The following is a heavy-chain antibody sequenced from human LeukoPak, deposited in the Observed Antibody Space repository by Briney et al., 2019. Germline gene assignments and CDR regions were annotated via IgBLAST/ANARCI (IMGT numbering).Heavy chain of an antibody. D-gene: IGHD2-2*01. J-gene: IGHJ4*02. CDR3: ASEYCSSTNCYDWYFDY. V-gene: IGHV1-2*02. CDR1: GNTFTGYY. CDR2: INPNSGGT. Sequence: ASVKVSCKASGNTFTGYYMHWVRQAPGQGLEWMGWINPNSGGTNYAQKFQGRVTMTRDTSISTAYMELSRLRSDDTAVYYCASEYCSSTNCYDWYFDYWGQGTLVTVSS.